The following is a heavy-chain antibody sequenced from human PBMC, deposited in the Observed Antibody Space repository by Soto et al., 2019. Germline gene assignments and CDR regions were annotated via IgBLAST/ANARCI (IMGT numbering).Heavy chain of an antibody. CDR2: IYWDDDK. D-gene: IGHD1-20*01. J-gene: IGHJ6*02. CDR1: GFSLSTSGVG. Sequence: GSGPTLVNPTETLTLTCSFSGFSLSTSGVGVGWIRQPPGEALEWLALIYWDDDKRYSPSLKSRLTITKDTSKNQVVLTMTNMDPVDTATYYCARYFVALYYYYYGMDVWGQGTTVTVSS. V-gene: IGHV2-5*02. CDR3: ARYFVALYYYYYGMDV.